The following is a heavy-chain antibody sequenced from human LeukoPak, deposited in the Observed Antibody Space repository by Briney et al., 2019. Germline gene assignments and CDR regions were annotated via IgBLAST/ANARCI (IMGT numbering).Heavy chain of an antibody. Sequence: ASVKVSCKASAYTFTDYFIRWVRQAPGQGLEWMGWLNPYSGATNYARRFHGRVTMTRDTSISTAYLELSSLTSDDTALYYCARARTTVTTREFDPWGQGTLVTVSS. D-gene: IGHD4-17*01. J-gene: IGHJ5*02. CDR3: ARARTTVTTREFDP. CDR2: LNPYSGAT. CDR1: AYTFTDYF. V-gene: IGHV1-2*02.